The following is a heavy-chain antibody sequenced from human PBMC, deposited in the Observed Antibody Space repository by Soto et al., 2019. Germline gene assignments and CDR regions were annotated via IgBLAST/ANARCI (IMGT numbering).Heavy chain of an antibody. J-gene: IGHJ4*02. CDR3: EAYSGWYYFDY. Sequence: GGSLRLSCAASGFTFSSYWMSWVRQAPGKGLEWVANIKQDGSEKYYVDSVKGRFTISRDNAKNSLYLQMNSLRAEDTAVYYCEAYSGWYYFDYWGQGTLVTVSS. CDR1: GFTFSSYW. CDR2: IKQDGSEK. V-gene: IGHV3-7*01. D-gene: IGHD6-19*01.